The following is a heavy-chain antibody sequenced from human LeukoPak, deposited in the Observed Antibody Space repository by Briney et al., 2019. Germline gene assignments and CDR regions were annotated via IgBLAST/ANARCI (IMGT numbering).Heavy chain of an antibody. J-gene: IGHJ4*02. CDR1: GFTFSSYS. CDR2: ISSSSSTI. D-gene: IGHD3-10*01. CDR3: ARVLYGSGRDDDY. Sequence: GGSLRLSCAASGFTFSSYSMNWVRQAPGKGLEWVSYISSSSSTIYYADSVKGRFTISRDNAKNSLYLQMNSLRAEDTAVYYCARVLYGSGRDDDYWGQGTLVTVSS. V-gene: IGHV3-48*01.